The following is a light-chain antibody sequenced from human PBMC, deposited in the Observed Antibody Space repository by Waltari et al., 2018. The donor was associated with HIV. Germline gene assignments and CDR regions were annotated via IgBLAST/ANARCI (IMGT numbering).Light chain of an antibody. Sequence: QSALTQPPSASGSPGQSVTISCTGTSSAAGAYNYVSWYQQHPGKAPKLMIYEVTKRPSGVPDRFSGSKSGNTASLTVSGLQAEDEADYYCSSYAGSNNFVFGTGTKVTVL. V-gene: IGLV2-8*01. CDR3: SSYAGSNNFV. CDR2: EVT. CDR1: SSAAGAYNY. J-gene: IGLJ1*01.